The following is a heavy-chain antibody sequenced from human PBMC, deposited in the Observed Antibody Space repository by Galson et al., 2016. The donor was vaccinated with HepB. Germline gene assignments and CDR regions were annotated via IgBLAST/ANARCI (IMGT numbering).Heavy chain of an antibody. D-gene: IGHD6-13*01. CDR1: GFTFSSYA. CDR2: DYGAGGGA. Sequence: SLRLSCAASGFTFSSYAMTWVRQAPGNGLEWVSADYGAGGGAHYADSVKGRFTMFRDISRNTLYLQMNSLRAEDTAVYYCARCERYGSGWYGKNDYWGQGTLVTVSS. J-gene: IGHJ4*02. V-gene: IGHV3-23*01. CDR3: ARCERYGSGWYGKNDY.